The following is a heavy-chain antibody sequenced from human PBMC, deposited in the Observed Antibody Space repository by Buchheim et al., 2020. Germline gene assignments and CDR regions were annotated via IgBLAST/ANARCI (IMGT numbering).Heavy chain of an antibody. CDR1: GGPISSSGYY. V-gene: IGHV4-39*07. CDR2: IYYSGST. CDR3: ARDIGRVVGFTSRIAAANLDY. D-gene: IGHD6-13*01. Sequence: QLQLQESGPGLVKPSETLSLTCTVSGGPISSSGYYWGWIRQPPGKGLEWIGSIYYSGSTYYKPSLKSRVTISVDTPKNQFSLKLSSVTAADTAVYYCARDIGRVVGFTSRIAAANLDYWGQGTL. J-gene: IGHJ4*02.